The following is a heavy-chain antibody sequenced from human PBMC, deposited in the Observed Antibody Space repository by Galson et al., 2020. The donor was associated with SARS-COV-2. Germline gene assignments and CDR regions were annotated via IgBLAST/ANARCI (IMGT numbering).Heavy chain of an antibody. Sequence: GSLRLSCAASGLSFSNYGMSWVRQAPGKGLEWVSYISGSGGYTSYADSVKGRFTISRDNSKDILFLQMNSLGAEDTAVYFCAKEPRITIFGVVTRSGMDVLGQGTTVTVSS. D-gene: IGHD3-3*01. CDR2: ISGSGGYT. CDR3: AKEPRITIFGVVTRSGMDV. J-gene: IGHJ6*02. V-gene: IGHV3-23*01. CDR1: GLSFSNYG.